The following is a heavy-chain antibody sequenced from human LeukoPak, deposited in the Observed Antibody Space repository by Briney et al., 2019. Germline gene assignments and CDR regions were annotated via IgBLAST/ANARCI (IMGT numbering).Heavy chain of an antibody. CDR3: VLYCSSTSCYLGWFDP. J-gene: IGHJ5*02. V-gene: IGHV1-24*01. CDR2: FDPEDGET. D-gene: IGHD2-2*01. CDR1: GYTLTELS. Sequence: GASVKVSCKVSGYTLTELSMHWVRQAPGKGLEWMGGFDPEDGETICAQKFQGRVTMTEDTSTDTAYMELSSLRSEDTAVYYCVLYCSSTSCYLGWFDPWGQGTLVTVSS.